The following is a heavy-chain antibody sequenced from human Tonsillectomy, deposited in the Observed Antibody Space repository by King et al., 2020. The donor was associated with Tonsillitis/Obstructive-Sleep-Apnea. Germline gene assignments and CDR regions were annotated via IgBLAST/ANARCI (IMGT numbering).Heavy chain of an antibody. Sequence: VQLVESGGGLVKPGGSLRLSCAASGFTFSNAWMSWVRQAPGKGLEWVGRIKSKTDVGTTDYAAPVKGRFTISRDDSKNTLYLQMNSLKTEDTAVYYCTTDPSLGTSWGQGTLVTVSS. CDR3: TTDPSLGTS. V-gene: IGHV3-15*01. CDR1: GFTFSNAW. J-gene: IGHJ4*02. D-gene: IGHD2-2*01. CDR2: IKSKTDVGTT.